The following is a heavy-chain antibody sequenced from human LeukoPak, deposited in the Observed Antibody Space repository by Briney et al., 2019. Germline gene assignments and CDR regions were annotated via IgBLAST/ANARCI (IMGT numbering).Heavy chain of an antibody. J-gene: IGHJ4*02. CDR2: ISGSGGST. CDR3: AGSYYDFWSGYLGY. Sequence: GGSLRLSCAAFGFTFSSYAMSWVRQAPGKGLEWVSAISGSGGSTYYADSVKGRFTISRDNSKNTLYLQMNSLRAEDTAVYYCAGSYYDFWSGYLGYWGQGTLVTVSS. D-gene: IGHD3-3*01. CDR1: GFTFSSYA. V-gene: IGHV3-23*01.